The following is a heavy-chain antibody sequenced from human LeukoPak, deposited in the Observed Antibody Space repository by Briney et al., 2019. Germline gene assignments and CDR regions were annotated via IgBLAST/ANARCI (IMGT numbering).Heavy chain of an antibody. Sequence: PSETLSLTCTVSGGSISSSSYYWGWIRQPPGKGLEWIGSIYYSGSTYYNPSLKSRVTISVDTSKNQFSLKLSSVTAADTAVYYCAREVHYPPPPQDCSGGSCYSVRAFDIWGQGTMVTVSS. D-gene: IGHD2-15*01. CDR1: GGSISSSSYY. J-gene: IGHJ3*02. V-gene: IGHV4-39*07. CDR2: IYYSGST. CDR3: AREVHYPPPPQDCSGGSCYSVRAFDI.